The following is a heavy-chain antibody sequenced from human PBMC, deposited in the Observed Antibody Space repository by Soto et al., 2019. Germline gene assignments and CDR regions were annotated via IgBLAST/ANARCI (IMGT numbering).Heavy chain of an antibody. D-gene: IGHD6-13*01. CDR2: INHSGST. V-gene: IGHV4-34*01. CDR3: ARKVIAAAGTAAGWFDP. J-gene: IGHJ5*02. Sequence: HVQLQQWGAGLLKPSETLSLTCAVYGGSFSGYYWSWIRQPPGKGLEWIGEINHSGSTNYNPSLKSRVTISVDASKNQFSLKLSSVTAADTAVYYCARKVIAAAGTAAGWFDPWGQGPLVTVSS. CDR1: GGSFSGYY.